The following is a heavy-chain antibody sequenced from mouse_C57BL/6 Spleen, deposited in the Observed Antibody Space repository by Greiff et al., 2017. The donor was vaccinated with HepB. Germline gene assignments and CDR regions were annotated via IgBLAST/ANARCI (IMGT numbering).Heavy chain of an antibody. CDR2: IWTGGGT. Sequence: QVQLKESGPGLVAPSQSLSITCTVSGFSLTSYAISWVRQPPGKGLEWLGVIWTGGGTNYNSALKSRLSISKDNSKSQVFLKMNSLQTDDTARYYCAQALPYDYDGAWFAYWGQGTLVTVSA. CDR3: AQALPYDYDGAWFAY. D-gene: IGHD2-4*01. V-gene: IGHV2-9-1*01. CDR1: GFSLTSYA. J-gene: IGHJ3*01.